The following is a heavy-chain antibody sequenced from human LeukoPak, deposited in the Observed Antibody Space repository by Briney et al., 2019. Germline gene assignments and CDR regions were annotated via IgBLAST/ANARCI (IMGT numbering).Heavy chain of an antibody. CDR1: GFTFSSYA. CDR2: ISYDGSNK. V-gene: IGHV3-30*04. Sequence: PGGSLRLSCAASGFTFSSYAMHWVRQDPGKGLEWVAVISYDGSNKYYADSVKGRFTISRDNSKNTLYLQMNSLRAEDTAVYYCARSSRAVAGQFDYWGQGTLVTVSS. CDR3: ARSSRAVAGQFDY. D-gene: IGHD6-19*01. J-gene: IGHJ4*02.